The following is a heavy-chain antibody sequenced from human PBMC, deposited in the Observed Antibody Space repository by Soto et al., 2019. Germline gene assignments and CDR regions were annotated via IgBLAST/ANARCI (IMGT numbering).Heavy chain of an antibody. Sequence: GGSLRLSWSASGFTFSSYAMHWVRQAPGKGLEYVSAISSNGGSTYYADSVKGRFTISRDNSKNTLYLQMSSLRAEDTAVYYCVKDAALTVTTFDFDYWGKGTLVTVSS. J-gene: IGHJ4*02. CDR3: VKDAALTVTTFDFDY. CDR2: ISSNGGST. D-gene: IGHD4-17*01. V-gene: IGHV3-64D*06. CDR1: GFTFSSYA.